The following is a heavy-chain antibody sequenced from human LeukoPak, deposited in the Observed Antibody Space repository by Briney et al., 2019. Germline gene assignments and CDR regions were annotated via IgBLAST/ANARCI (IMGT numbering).Heavy chain of an antibody. D-gene: IGHD5-18*01. Sequence: ASVKVSCKVSGYTLTELSTHWVRQAPGKGLEWMGGFDPEDGETIYAQKFQGRVTMTEDTSTDTAYMELSSLRSEDTAVYYCATDGVDTDAFDIWGQGTMVTVSS. CDR2: FDPEDGET. CDR3: ATDGVDTDAFDI. V-gene: IGHV1-24*01. J-gene: IGHJ3*02. CDR1: GYTLTELS.